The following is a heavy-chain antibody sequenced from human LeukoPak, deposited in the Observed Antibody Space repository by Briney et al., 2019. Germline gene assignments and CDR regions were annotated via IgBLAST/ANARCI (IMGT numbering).Heavy chain of an antibody. CDR1: GYTFTDYY. D-gene: IGHD4/OR15-4a*01. CDR3: ARGLYAIANYVEDAFEI. Sequence: GVSVKVSCKASGYTFTDYYMHWVRQAPGQGLEWMGWIKHNSGGTNYAQKFQGRVTMTRDTSISTAYMELSRLRSDDTAVYYCARGLYAIANYVEDAFEIWGQGTMVTVSS. J-gene: IGHJ3*02. CDR2: IKHNSGGT. V-gene: IGHV1-2*02.